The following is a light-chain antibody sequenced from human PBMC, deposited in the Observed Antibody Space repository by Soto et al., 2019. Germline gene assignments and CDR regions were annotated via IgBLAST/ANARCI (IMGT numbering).Light chain of an antibody. CDR2: AAS. CDR1: QGISSW. CDR3: QQANSFPLT. Sequence: DIQMTQSTTSVSASVGDRVTITCRASQGISSWVAWYQQQPGKAPKLLIYAASSLQSGVPSRFSGSGSGTDFTLTISSLQPEDVATYYCQQANSFPLTFGGGTKVDI. J-gene: IGKJ4*01. V-gene: IGKV1-12*01.